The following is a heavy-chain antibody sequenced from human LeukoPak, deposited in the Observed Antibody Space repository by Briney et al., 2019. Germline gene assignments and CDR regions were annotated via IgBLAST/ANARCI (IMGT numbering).Heavy chain of an antibody. CDR1: GGSFSGYY. V-gene: IGHV4-59*01. CDR3: AREAAYGGTIFDY. Sequence: PSETLSLTCAVYGGSFSGYYWSWIRQPPGKGLEWIGYIYYSGSTNYNPSLKSRVTISVDTSKNQFSLKLSSVTAADTAVYYCAREAAYGGTIFDYWGQGTLVTVSS. CDR2: IYYSGST. D-gene: IGHD4-23*01. J-gene: IGHJ4*02.